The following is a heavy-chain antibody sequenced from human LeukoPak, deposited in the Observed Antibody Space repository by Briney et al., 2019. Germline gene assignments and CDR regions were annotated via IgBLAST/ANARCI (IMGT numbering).Heavy chain of an antibody. J-gene: IGHJ4*02. CDR3: ARSLSPYYDVTSAYWVWGF. CDR2: INQSGDT. V-gene: IGHV4-34*01. D-gene: IGHD3-3*01. CDR1: GESFSGYY. Sequence: SETLSLTCGVYGESFSGYYWSWLRQPPGKGLEWIGEINQSGDTNYNPSFESRVTMSVDASKKQFSLKLKSVTAADGAVYYCARSLSPYYDVTSAYWVWGFWGQGTLVIISS.